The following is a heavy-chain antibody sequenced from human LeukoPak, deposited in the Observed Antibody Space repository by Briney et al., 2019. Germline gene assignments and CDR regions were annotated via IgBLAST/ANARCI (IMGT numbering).Heavy chain of an antibody. J-gene: IGHJ3*02. Sequence: PSETLSLTCTVSGGSISSYYWSWIRQPPGKGLEWIGYIDTSGSTNHNPSLVSQVTISADTSKNQFSLKLSSVTAADTAVYYCARAYSSSWLSAFDIWGQGTMVTVSS. CDR2: IDTSGST. D-gene: IGHD6-13*01. CDR1: GGSISSYY. V-gene: IGHV4-4*09. CDR3: ARAYSSSWLSAFDI.